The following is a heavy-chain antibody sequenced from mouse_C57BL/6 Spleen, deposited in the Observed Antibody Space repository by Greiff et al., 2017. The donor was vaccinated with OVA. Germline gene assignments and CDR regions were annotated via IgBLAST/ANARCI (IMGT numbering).Heavy chain of an antibody. D-gene: IGHD3-1*01. CDR1: GFTFSDYG. CDR2: ISSGSSTI. V-gene: IGHV5-17*01. J-gene: IGHJ4*01. Sequence: EVKLMESGGGLVKPGGSLKLSCAASGFTFSDYGMHWVRQAPEKGLEWVAYISSGSSTIYYADTVKGRFTISRDNAKNTLFLQMTSLRSEDTAMYYCARPRGGLYAMDYWGQGTSVTVSS. CDR3: ARPRGGLYAMDY.